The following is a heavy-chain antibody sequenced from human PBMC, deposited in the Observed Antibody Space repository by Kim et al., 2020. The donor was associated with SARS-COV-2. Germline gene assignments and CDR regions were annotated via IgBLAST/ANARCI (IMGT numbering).Heavy chain of an antibody. CDR2: IKSKTDGGTT. CDR3: TGSGYDSPFDY. J-gene: IGHJ4*02. D-gene: IGHD5-12*01. Sequence: GGSLRLSCAASGFTFSNAWMSWVRQAPGKGLEWVGRIKSKTDGGTTDYAAPVKGRFTISRDDSKNTLYLQMNSLKTEDTAVYHCTGSGYDSPFDYWGQGTLVTVSS. V-gene: IGHV3-15*01. CDR1: GFTFSNAW.